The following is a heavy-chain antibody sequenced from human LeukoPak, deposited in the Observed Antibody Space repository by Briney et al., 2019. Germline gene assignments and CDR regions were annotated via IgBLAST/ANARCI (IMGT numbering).Heavy chain of an antibody. D-gene: IGHD6-13*01. V-gene: IGHV4-59*01. CDR2: VSNIETT. J-gene: IGHJ5*02. Sequence: PSETLSLTCTVSGDSISSYYWSWLRQPPGKRLEWIGYVSNIETTNYNPSLKSRVTISVDTSKNQFSLRLNSVTAADTAVYYCARFSSSQQVSYWFDPWGQGTLVTVSS. CDR3: ARFSSSQQVSYWFDP. CDR1: GDSISSYY.